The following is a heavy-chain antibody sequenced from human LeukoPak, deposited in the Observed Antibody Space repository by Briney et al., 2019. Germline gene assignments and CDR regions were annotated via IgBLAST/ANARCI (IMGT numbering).Heavy chain of an antibody. J-gene: IGHJ6*02. CDR2: INHSGST. V-gene: IGHV4-34*01. CDR1: GGSFSGYY. Sequence: PSETLSLTCAVYGGSFSGYYWSWIRQPPGKGLEWIGEINHSGSTNYNPSLKSRVTISVDTSKNQFSLKLSSVTAADTAVYYCARGPLSRITMVRGDSGTGPVWGQGTTVTVSS. CDR3: ARGPLSRITMVRGDSGTGPV. D-gene: IGHD3-10*01.